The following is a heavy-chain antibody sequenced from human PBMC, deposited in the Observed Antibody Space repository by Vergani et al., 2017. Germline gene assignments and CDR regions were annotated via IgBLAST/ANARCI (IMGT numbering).Heavy chain of an antibody. CDR3: GTIGDRRRGYCFGY. CDR1: GDSISSNNC. Sequence: HVQLQESGPGLVKPPGTLSLTCAVSGDSISSNNCWTWVRQPPGKGLEWMGEICHTEDTKYSPSLKSRVTISVDESRTLFSVRLNSVTDADTAVYYCGTIGDRRRGYCFGYWGQGILVTVSS. D-gene: IGHD3-22*01. CDR2: ICHTEDT. V-gene: IGHV4-4*03. J-gene: IGHJ4*02.